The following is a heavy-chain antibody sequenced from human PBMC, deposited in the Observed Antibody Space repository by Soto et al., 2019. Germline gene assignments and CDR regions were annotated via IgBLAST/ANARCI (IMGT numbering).Heavy chain of an antibody. CDR1: GFTFNIYD. J-gene: IGHJ2*01. CDR3: ARGCSRSHESWFANPCVNRWYFDH. D-gene: IGHD2-21*01. V-gene: IGHV3-13*01. Sequence: GVLRLSCAASGFTFNIYDMHWVRQSTGRGLEWVSGIGTNADTYYPDSVKGRFSISRENADNSFYLEMNSLRAEDTGVYYCARGCSRSHESWFANPCVNRWYFDHWGRGALVSVSS. CDR2: IGTNADT.